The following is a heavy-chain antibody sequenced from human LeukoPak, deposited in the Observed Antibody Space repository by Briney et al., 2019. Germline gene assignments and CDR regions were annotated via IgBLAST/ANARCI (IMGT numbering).Heavy chain of an antibody. D-gene: IGHD1-26*01. Sequence: SQTLSLTCTVSGGSISSGSYHWSWIRQPAGKGLEWIGRIYTSGGINYNPSLKSRVTISADTSKNQFSLKLSSVTAADTAVYYCARMWDRDYFDYWGQGTLVTVSS. V-gene: IGHV4-61*02. CDR3: ARMWDRDYFDY. CDR1: GGSISSGSYH. J-gene: IGHJ4*02. CDR2: IYTSGGI.